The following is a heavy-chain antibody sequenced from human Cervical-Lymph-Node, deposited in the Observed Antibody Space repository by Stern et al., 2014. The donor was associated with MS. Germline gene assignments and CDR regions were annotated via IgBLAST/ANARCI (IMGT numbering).Heavy chain of an antibody. Sequence: QVPLVQSGAEVTKPGSSVKVSCPASGGTFSTFPSSWVRPAPGQGLAWIGGLFPVFGTLTYSQECRGRVTITAAVSTSTVYMELSSLRSDDTAVYYCALSSESSDRWYSLGYDLWGQGTLVTVSS. CDR1: GGTFSTFP. CDR3: ALSSESSDRWYSLGYDL. CDR2: LFPVFGTL. V-gene: IGHV1-69*01. J-gene: IGHJ5*02. D-gene: IGHD6-13*01.